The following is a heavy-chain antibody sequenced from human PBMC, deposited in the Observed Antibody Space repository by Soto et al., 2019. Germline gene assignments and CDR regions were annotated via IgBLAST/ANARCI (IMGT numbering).Heavy chain of an antibody. Sequence: EVLLVESGGGLVIPGGSLRLSCADSGFTFSVYSMNWVRQAPGKGLACVSSIIRTSNYIHYADSVKGRFIISRDNAQNSLFLQMDSLRADDTAMYDSARGFFGLVSPVLGCFWGQGTLVTCSS. CDR3: ARGFFGLVSPVLGCF. D-gene: IGHD2-21*01. V-gene: IGHV3-21*01. J-gene: IGHJ4*01. CDR2: IIRTSNYI. CDR1: GFTFSVYS.